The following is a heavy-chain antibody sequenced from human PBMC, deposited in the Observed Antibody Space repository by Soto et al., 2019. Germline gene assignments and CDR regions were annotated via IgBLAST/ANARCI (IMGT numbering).Heavy chain of an antibody. CDR3: ASQHYYDSSGYYVVY. CDR2: IHYSGST. D-gene: IGHD3-22*01. V-gene: IGHV4-39*01. J-gene: IGHJ4*02. Sequence: SETLSLTCSVSGGSISGNIYYWGWIRQPPGKGLEWIGNIHYSGSTYYDSSLKSRVTISIDTSKNQFSLKLTSVTATDTAVYYCASQHYYDSSGYYVVYWGQGTLVTVSS. CDR1: GGSISGNIYY.